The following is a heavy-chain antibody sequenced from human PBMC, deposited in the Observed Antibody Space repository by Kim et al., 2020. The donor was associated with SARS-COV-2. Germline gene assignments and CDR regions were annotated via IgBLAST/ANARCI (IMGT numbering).Heavy chain of an antibody. J-gene: IGHJ3*01. CDR1: GFSLSTSGMC. CDR2: IDWDDDK. D-gene: IGHD3-10*01. CDR3: ARISSRFGEQNDAFDV. Sequence: SGPTLVNPTQTPTLTCTFSGFSLSTSGMCVSWVRQPPGKALEWLARIDWDDDKYYSTSVKTRFTISKDTSKNQVGLTMTNMGPVDTATYYCARISSRFGEQNDAFDVWGQGTMVTVSS. V-gene: IGHV2-70*11.